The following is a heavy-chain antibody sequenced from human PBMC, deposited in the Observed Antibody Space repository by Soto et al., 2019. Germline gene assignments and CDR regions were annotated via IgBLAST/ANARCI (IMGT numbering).Heavy chain of an antibody. J-gene: IGHJ4*02. CDR3: AKPLYSTQYYFDN. Sequence: WGSLTLACAASGGTISNHAMNWVRQAPGKGLEWVAIISHDGGNKYYPGAVKGRFTISRDNCKNSLCLQMSSLRAEDTAIYYFAKPLYSTQYYFDNWGQGALVTVS. V-gene: IGHV3-30-3*02. CDR2: ISHDGGNK. D-gene: IGHD6-13*01. CDR1: GGTISNHA.